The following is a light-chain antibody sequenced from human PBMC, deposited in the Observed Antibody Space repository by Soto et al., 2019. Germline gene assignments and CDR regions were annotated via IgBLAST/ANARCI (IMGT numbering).Light chain of an antibody. CDR2: LAS. Sequence: DIVMTQSPLSLPVTPGESASISCRSSQTLLYRNGNNYLNWYLQKQGQSPQLLIFLASTRASGVPDRFSGSGSGTDFTLRISRVDAEDVGVYYCMQALQDPLTFGGGTKVEIK. J-gene: IGKJ4*01. CDR1: QTLLYRNGNNY. CDR3: MQALQDPLT. V-gene: IGKV2-28*01.